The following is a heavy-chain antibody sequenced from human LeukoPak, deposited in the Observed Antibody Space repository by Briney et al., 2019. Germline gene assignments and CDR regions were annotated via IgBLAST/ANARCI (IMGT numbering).Heavy chain of an antibody. J-gene: IGHJ6*02. Sequence: GASVKVSCKASGYTFTSYAMHWVRQAPGQRLEWMGWINAGNGNTKCSQKFQGRVTITRDTSASTAYMELSRLRSDDTAVYYCARGGYDFVYYYYGMDVWGQGTTVTVSS. V-gene: IGHV1-3*01. CDR1: GYTFTSYA. CDR2: INAGNGNT. D-gene: IGHD3-3*01. CDR3: ARGGYDFVYYYYGMDV.